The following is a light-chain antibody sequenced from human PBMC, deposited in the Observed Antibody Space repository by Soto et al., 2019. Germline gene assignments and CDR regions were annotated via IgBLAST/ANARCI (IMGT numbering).Light chain of an antibody. Sequence: EIVLTQSPGTLSLSAGERATLSCRASQSVSSSYLAWYQQKPGQALRLLIYGTTSRANGIPDRFSGSGSGTDFTLTISRLEPEDFAVYYCQQYVNSPGTFGQGTRLEI. J-gene: IGKJ5*01. CDR1: QSVSSSY. V-gene: IGKV3-20*01. CDR2: GTT. CDR3: QQYVNSPGT.